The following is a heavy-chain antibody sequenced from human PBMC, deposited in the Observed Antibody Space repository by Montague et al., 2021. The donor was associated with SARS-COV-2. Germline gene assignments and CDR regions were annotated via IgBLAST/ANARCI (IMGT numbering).Heavy chain of an antibody. V-gene: IGHV4-39*01. J-gene: IGHJ4*02. D-gene: IGHD1-1*01. CDR2: VHYSGRP. CDR3: TRHVHMTWPEPSPGFDY. CDR1: GDSISSSSYN. Sequence: SETLSLTGTVSGDSISSSSYNWGWIRQPPGKGLEWIGSVHYSGRPYYNPSLKGRVTIYVDTSKNQLSLKLSSVTAADTAVYYCTRHVHMTWPEPSPGFDYWGQGTLVTVSS.